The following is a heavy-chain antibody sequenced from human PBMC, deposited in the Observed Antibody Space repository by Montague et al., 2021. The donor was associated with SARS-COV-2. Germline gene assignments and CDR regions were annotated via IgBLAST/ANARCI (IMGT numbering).Heavy chain of an antibody. V-gene: IGHV4-34*01. Sequence: SETLSLTCAVYGGSFSGYYWSWIRKPPGKGLEWNGKINHSGSANYNPSLKSQVTISVDTSKNQFPLNLSPVTAADTAVYYCARVRYYGSGTALGMDVWGQGTTVTVSS. CDR2: INHSGSA. J-gene: IGHJ6*02. CDR1: GGSFSGYY. CDR3: ARVRYYGSGTALGMDV. D-gene: IGHD3-10*01.